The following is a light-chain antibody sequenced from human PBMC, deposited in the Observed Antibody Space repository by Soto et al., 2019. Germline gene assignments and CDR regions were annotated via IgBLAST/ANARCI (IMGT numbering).Light chain of an antibody. CDR3: LQNYNYPRT. V-gene: IGKV1-5*03. Sequence: DIVIPHSPSTRSASVGASVTITCLASQSISSWLAWYQQKPGKAPKLLIYKASTLKSGVPSRFSGSESGTDFTLTISSLQPEDFATYYCLQNYNYPRTFGRGTKVDIK. CDR1: QSISSW. CDR2: KAS. J-gene: IGKJ1*01.